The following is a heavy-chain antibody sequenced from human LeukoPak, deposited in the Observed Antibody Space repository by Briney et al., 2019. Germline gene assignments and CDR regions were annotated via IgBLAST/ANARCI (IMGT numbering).Heavy chain of an antibody. D-gene: IGHD3-22*01. J-gene: IGHJ5*02. CDR1: GGSISSYY. Sequence: PSETLSLTCTVSGGSISSYYWSWIRQPPGKGLEWIGYIYTSGSTNYNPSLKSRVTISVDTSKNQFPLKLSSVTAADTAVYYCARRGYYDNWFDPWGQGTLVTVSS. CDR3: ARRGYYDNWFDP. CDR2: IYTSGST. V-gene: IGHV4-4*09.